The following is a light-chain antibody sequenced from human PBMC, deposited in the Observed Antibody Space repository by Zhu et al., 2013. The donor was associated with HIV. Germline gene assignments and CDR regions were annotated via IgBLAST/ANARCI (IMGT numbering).Light chain of an antibody. CDR3: QQYNKWPQT. CDR1: QSVSSSY. CDR2: GAS. J-gene: IGKJ1*01. Sequence: EIVLTQSPGTLSLSPGERATLSCTASQSVSSSYLTWYQQRPGQAPRLLIFGASSRASGIPDRFSGSGSVTEFTLTISSLQSEDFAVYYCQQYNKWPQTFGQGTKVEIK. V-gene: IGKV3-20*01.